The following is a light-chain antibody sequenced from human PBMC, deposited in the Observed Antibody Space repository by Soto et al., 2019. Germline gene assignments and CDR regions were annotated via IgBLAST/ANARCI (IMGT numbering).Light chain of an antibody. Sequence: QSVLTQPASVSGSPRQSITISCTGTSSDVGGYNFVSWYQRHPGKAPKLIIYDVTNRPSGISNRFSGSKSGNTASLTISGLQAEDEADYYCTSYTSSITYVFGTGTKVTVL. CDR1: SSDVGGYNF. V-gene: IGLV2-14*03. CDR3: TSYTSSITYV. CDR2: DVT. J-gene: IGLJ1*01.